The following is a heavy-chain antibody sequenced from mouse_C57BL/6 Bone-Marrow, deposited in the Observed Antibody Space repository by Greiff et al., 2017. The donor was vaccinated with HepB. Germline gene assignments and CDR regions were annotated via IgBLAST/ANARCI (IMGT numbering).Heavy chain of an antibody. J-gene: IGHJ3*01. V-gene: IGHV3-1*01. D-gene: IGHD1-1*01. CDR2: ISYSGST. Sequence: EVQLQQSGPGMVKPSQSLSLTCTVTGYSITSGYDWHWIRHFPGNKLEWMGYISYSGSTNYHPSLKSRISITHDTSKNHFFLKLNSVTTEDTATYYCARHYYYGSSPAWFAYWGQGTLVTVSA. CDR3: ARHYYYGSSPAWFAY. CDR1: GYSITSGYD.